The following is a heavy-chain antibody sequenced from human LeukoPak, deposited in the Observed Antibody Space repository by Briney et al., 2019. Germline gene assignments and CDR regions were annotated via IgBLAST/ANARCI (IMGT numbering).Heavy chain of an antibody. J-gene: IGHJ4*02. CDR2: ISGSGGGT. D-gene: IGHD3-10*01. CDR1: GFMFRSYA. Sequence: GGSLRLSCVDSGFMFRSYAMSWVRQAPGKGLEWVSAISGSGGGTYYEDSVKGRFTISRDNSKNTLFLLMNSLRVEDSAVYYCATNAGSYYGSGSYHSFWGQGTLVTVSS. CDR3: ATNAGSYYGSGSYHSF. V-gene: IGHV3-23*01.